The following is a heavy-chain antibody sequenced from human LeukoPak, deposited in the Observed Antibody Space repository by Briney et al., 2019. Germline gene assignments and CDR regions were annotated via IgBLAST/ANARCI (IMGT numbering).Heavy chain of an antibody. V-gene: IGHV4-34*01. D-gene: IGHD3-22*01. CDR1: GGSFSGYY. J-gene: IGHJ4*02. CDR3: ARLYEYYYDSSGYLTFDY. Sequence: PSETLSLTCAVSGGSFSGYYWSWIRQPPGKGLEWIGEINHSGSTNYNPSLKSRVTISVDTSKNQFSLKLSSVTAADTAVSYCARLYEYYYDSSGYLTFDYWGQGTLVTVSS. CDR2: INHSGST.